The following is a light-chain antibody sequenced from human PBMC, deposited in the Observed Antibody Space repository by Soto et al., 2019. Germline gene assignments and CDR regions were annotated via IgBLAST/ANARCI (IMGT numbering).Light chain of an antibody. CDR1: QSVTSTY. CDR3: QQFGTSVT. J-gene: IGKJ5*01. CDR2: RTS. V-gene: IGKV3-20*01. Sequence: EIALPQSPGPLSLSPGDRATLSCRASQSVTSTYLAWYQQNPGQAPWXLIYRTSTRATGTPDRFSGSGSGTDFTLTISRLEPEDLAVYYCQQFGTSVTFGQGTRLEIK.